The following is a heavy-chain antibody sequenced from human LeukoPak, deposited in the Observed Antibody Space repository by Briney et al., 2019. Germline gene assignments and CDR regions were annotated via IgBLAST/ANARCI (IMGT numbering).Heavy chain of an antibody. CDR3: ARDRNGDGFAYFDY. J-gene: IGHJ4*02. CDR1: GYTFTDYL. Sequence: ASVKVSCTASGYTFTDYLMHWARQAPGQGLEWMGWINPNSGDTSSAQKFQGRVTMTRDTSISTAYMELSTLRSDDTAVYYCARDRNGDGFAYFDYWGQGTLVTVSS. D-gene: IGHD5-24*01. V-gene: IGHV1-2*02. CDR2: INPNSGDT.